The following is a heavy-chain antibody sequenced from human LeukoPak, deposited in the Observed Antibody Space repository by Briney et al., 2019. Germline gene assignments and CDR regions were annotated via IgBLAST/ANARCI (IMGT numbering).Heavy chain of an antibody. D-gene: IGHD3-22*01. J-gene: IGHJ4*02. CDR2: IKQDGSEK. V-gene: IGHV3-7*01. CDR3: ARGSGSYSSGLTYYFDY. Sequence: GGSLRLSCAASGFTFSSYWMSWVRQAPGKGLEWVANIKQDGSEKYYVDSVKGRFTISRDNAKNSLYLQMNSLRAEDTAVYYCARGSGSYSSGLTYYFDYWGQGTLVTVSS. CDR1: GFTFSSYW.